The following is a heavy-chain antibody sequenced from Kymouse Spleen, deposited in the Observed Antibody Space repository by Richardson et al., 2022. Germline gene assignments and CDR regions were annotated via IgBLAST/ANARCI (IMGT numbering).Heavy chain of an antibody. J-gene: IGHJ6*02. CDR3: AKDRVYYGSGSPAGMDV. CDR1: GFTFSSYG. Sequence: QVQLVESGGGVVQPGRSLRLSCAASGFTFSSYGMHWVRQAPGKGLEWVAVISYDGSNKYYADSVKGRFTISRDNSKNTLYLQMNSLRAEDTAVYYCAKDRVYYGSGSPAGMDVWGQGTTVTVSS. V-gene: IGHV3-30*18. D-gene: IGHD3-10*01. CDR2: ISYDGSNK.